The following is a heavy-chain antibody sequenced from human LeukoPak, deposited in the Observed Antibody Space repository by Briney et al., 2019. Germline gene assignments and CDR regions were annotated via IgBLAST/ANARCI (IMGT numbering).Heavy chain of an antibody. D-gene: IGHD1-26*01. CDR1: GGSISSYY. CDR2: IYYSGST. CDR3: ARRGPIILGLDAFDI. Sequence: SETLSLTCTVSGGSISSYYWSWIRQPPGKGLEWIGYIYYSGSTNYNPSLKSRVTISVDTSKNQFSLKLSSVTAADTAVYYCARRGPIILGLDAFDIWGQGTMVTVSS. V-gene: IGHV4-59*08. J-gene: IGHJ3*02.